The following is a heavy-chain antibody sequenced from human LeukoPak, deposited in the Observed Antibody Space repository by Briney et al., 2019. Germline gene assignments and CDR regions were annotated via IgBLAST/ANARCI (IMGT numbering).Heavy chain of an antibody. D-gene: IGHD3-10*01. J-gene: IGHJ5*02. CDR1: GGSISGYS. CDR3: ARGHLGLSP. Sequence: SETLSLTCTVSGGSISGYSWTWIRQPPGQGLEWIGYFHNSRTTSYNPSLTGRVIISVDTAMDQISLKLNSVTAADTTVYYCARGHLGLSPWGQGTLVTVSS. CDR2: FHNSRTT. V-gene: IGHV4-59*01.